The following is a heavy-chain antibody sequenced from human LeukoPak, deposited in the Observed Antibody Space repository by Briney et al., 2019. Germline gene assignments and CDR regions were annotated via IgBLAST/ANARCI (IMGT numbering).Heavy chain of an antibody. CDR1: GFTFSYYG. CDR2: IRYDGNDK. D-gene: IGHD3-10*01. CDR3: AKDLMRDRWFGES. J-gene: IGHJ5*02. Sequence: GGSLRLSCAASGFTFSYYGFHWVRQAPGKGLEWVAFIRYDGNDKYYAESVKGRFTISRDTSRNTLYLQMNSLRLEDTAVYYCAKDLMRDRWFGESWGQGTLVTVSS. V-gene: IGHV3-30*02.